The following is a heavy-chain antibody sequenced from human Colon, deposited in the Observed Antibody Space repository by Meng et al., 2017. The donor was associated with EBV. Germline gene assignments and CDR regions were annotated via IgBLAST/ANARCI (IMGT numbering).Heavy chain of an antibody. CDR3: ASFDHIPRRNYFDY. CDR1: GGSMSSGNYY. Sequence: QVQLEESGPGLVGPSQTPSLTCTVSGGSMSSGNYYWSWIRQPPGKGLEWIGYIHHSGSAYYNPSLKSRVSISVDTSKNQFSLNLNSMTAADTAVYYCASFDHIPRRNYFDYWGQGTLVTVSS. D-gene: IGHD2-21*01. V-gene: IGHV4-30-4*01. CDR2: IHHSGSA. J-gene: IGHJ4*02.